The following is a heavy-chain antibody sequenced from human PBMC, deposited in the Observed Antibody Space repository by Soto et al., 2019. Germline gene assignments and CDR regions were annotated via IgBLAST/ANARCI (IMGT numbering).Heavy chain of an antibody. CDR1: GFTFSSYA. CDR3: AKDTAMVTHAFDM. D-gene: IGHD5-18*01. V-gene: IGHV3-23*01. Sequence: GGSLRLSCAASGFTFSSYAMSWVRQAPGKGPEWVSAISGSGGSTYNADSEKDRFTISRDISKNTLYLQMNSLRSEDTAVFYCAKDTAMVTHAFDMWGQETMVT. CDR2: ISGSGGST. J-gene: IGHJ3*02.